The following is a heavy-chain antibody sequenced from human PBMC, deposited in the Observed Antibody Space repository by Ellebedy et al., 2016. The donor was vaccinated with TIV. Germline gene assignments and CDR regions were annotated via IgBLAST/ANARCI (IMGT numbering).Heavy chain of an antibody. Sequence: PGGSLRLSCAASGFTFSDHYMDWVRQAPGKGLEWVGRIRKKANSYTTEYDASVKGRFTISRDDSKNSLYLQMNSLKTEDTAVYYCARITVVVVAGTNYYGMDVWGQGTTVTVS. V-gene: IGHV3-72*01. CDR1: GFTFSDHY. D-gene: IGHD2-15*01. J-gene: IGHJ6*02. CDR2: IRKKANSYTT. CDR3: ARITVVVVAGTNYYGMDV.